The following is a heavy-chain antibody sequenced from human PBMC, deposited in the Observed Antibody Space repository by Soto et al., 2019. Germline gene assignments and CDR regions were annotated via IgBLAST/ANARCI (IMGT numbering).Heavy chain of an antibody. J-gene: IGHJ4*02. Sequence: SETLSLTCTVYGGSISSGDYYWSWIRQPPGKGLEWIGYIYYSGSTYYNPSLKSRVTISVDTSKNQFSLKLSSVTAADTAVYYCASDQGRIAARSGFDYWGQGTLVTVSS. CDR2: IYYSGST. V-gene: IGHV4-30-4*01. CDR3: ASDQGRIAARSGFDY. CDR1: GGSISSGDYY. D-gene: IGHD6-6*01.